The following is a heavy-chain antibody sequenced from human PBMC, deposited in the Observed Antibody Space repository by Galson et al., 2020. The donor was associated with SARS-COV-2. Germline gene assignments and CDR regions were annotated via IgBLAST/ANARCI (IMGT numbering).Heavy chain of an antibody. J-gene: IGHJ2*01. V-gene: IGHV4-59*01. Sequence: SETLSLTCTVFGGSISGCHWAWIRQPPGKGLEWIAYISDSGRATYRPAINSRLTISVDTSKNQVSLELRSVNAADTAVYSCAWAQPYDYIWGTYGPGYFGHWGRGALVPVSS. CDR2: ISDSGRA. CDR3: AWAQPYDYIWGTYGPGYFGH. D-gene: IGHD3-16*01. CDR1: GGSISGCH.